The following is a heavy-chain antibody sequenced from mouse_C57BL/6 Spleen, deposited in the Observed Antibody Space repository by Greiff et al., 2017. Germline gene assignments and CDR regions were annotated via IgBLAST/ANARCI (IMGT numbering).Heavy chain of an antibody. J-gene: IGHJ4*01. CDR3: ARLGITKAMDY. CDR1: GFTFSDYG. V-gene: IGHV5-17*01. Sequence: EVQLMESGGGLVKPGGSLKLSCAASGFTFSDYGMHWVRQAPEKGLEWVAYISSGSSTIYYADTVKGRFTISRDNAKNTLFLQMTRLRSEDTAMYYGARLGITKAMDYWGQGTSVTVSS. D-gene: IGHD2-4*01. CDR2: ISSGSSTI.